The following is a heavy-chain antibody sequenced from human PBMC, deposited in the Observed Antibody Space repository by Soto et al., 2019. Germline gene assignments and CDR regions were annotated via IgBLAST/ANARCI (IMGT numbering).Heavy chain of an antibody. D-gene: IGHD3-10*01. CDR2: ISYDGSNK. Sequence: PGGSLRLSCAASGFTFSSYGMHGVRQAPGKGLEWVAVISYDGSNKYYADSVKGRFTISRDNSKNTLYLQMNSLRAEDTAVYYCAKGRLFMAPQYYFDYWGQGTLVTVSS. V-gene: IGHV3-30*18. CDR3: AKGRLFMAPQYYFDY. CDR1: GFTFSSYG. J-gene: IGHJ4*02.